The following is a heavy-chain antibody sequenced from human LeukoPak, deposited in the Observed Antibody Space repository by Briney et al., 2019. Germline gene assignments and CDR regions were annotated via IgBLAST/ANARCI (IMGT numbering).Heavy chain of an antibody. Sequence: SQTLSLTCTVSGGSISSGSYYWSWIRQPPGKGLEWIGYIYHSGSTYYNPSLKSRVTISVDRSKNQFSLKLSSVTAADTAVYYCARLYYYGSGSKYWGQGTLVTVSS. V-gene: IGHV4-30-2*01. D-gene: IGHD3-10*01. J-gene: IGHJ4*02. CDR3: ARLYYYGSGSKY. CDR2: IYHSGST. CDR1: GGSISSGSYY.